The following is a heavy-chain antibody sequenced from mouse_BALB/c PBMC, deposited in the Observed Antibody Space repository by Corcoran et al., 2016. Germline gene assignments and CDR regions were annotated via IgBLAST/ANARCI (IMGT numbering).Heavy chain of an antibody. CDR3: ARAPLHYYAMDY. D-gene: IGHD6-1*01. V-gene: IGHV9-3-1*01. CDR2: INTYTGEP. Sequence: QIQLVQSGPELKKPGETVKNSCKASGYTFTNYGMNWVKQAPGKGLKWMGWINTYTGEPTYADDFKGRFAFSLETSASTAYLQINNLKNEDTATYFCARAPLHYYAMDYWGQGTSVTVSS. J-gene: IGHJ4*01. CDR1: GYTFTNYG.